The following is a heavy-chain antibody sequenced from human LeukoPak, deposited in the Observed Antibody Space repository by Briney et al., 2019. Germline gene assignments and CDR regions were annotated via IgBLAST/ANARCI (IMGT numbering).Heavy chain of an antibody. Sequence: GGSLRLSCAASGFTFSSYSMNWVRQAPGKGLEWVSYISSSSTIYYADSVKGRFTISRDSAKNSLCLQMNSLRDEDTAVYYCARALTNYGNYFDYWGQGTLVTVSS. J-gene: IGHJ4*02. CDR2: ISSSSTI. V-gene: IGHV3-48*02. CDR1: GFTFSSYS. CDR3: ARALTNYGNYFDY. D-gene: IGHD4-17*01.